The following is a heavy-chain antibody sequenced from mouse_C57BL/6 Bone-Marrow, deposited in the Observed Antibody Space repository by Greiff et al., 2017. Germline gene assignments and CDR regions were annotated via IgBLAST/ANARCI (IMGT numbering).Heavy chain of an antibody. D-gene: IGHD3-3*01. V-gene: IGHV2-9*01. Sequence: VQGVESGPGLVAPSQRLSITCTVSGFSLTSYGVDWVRQPPGKGLEWLGVIWGGGSTNYNSALMSRLSISKDNSKSQVFLKMNSLLTDDTAMYYGAKQGTYLAYWGQGTLVTVAA. CDR1: GFSLTSYG. CDR3: AKQGTYLAY. CDR2: IWGGGST. J-gene: IGHJ3*01.